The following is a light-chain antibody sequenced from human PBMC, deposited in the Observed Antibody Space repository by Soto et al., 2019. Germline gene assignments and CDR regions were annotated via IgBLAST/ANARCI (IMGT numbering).Light chain of an antibody. J-gene: IGKJ5*01. V-gene: IGKV3-15*01. Sequence: IGLRQSPASLSLSPGDRATLSCRASQSVSSYLAWYQQKPGQAPRLLISDASTRATGIPARFSGSGSGTEFTLTVSSLQSEDFAVYYCQQYIKWPITFGQGTRLEIK. CDR1: QSVSSY. CDR2: DAS. CDR3: QQYIKWPIT.